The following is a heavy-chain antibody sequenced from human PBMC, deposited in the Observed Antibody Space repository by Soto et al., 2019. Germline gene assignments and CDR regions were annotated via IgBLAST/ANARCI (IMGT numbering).Heavy chain of an antibody. J-gene: IGHJ2*01. CDR1: GFTFSDYY. D-gene: IGHD4-17*01. V-gene: IGHV3-11*05. CDR3: ASWDAYGGNSGWYFDL. CDR2: ISSSSSYT. Sequence: QVQLVESGGGLVKPGGSLRLSCAASGFTFSDYYMSWIRQAPGKGLEWVSYISSSSSYTNYADSVKGRFTISRDNAKNSLYLQMNSLRAEDTAVYYGASWDAYGGNSGWYFDLWGRGTLVTVSS.